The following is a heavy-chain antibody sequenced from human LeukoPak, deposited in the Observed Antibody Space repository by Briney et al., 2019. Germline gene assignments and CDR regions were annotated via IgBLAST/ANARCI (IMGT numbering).Heavy chain of an antibody. CDR1: GFTFSSYA. V-gene: IGHV3-30*04. CDR2: ISYDGSNK. CDR3: ARELLRYFDWSNPSDY. Sequence: SGGSLRLSCAASGFTFSSYAMHWVRQAPGKGLEWVAVISYDGSNKYYADSVKGRFTISRDNSKNTLYLQMNSLRAEDTAVYYCARELLRYFDWSNPSDYWGQGTLVTVSS. J-gene: IGHJ4*02. D-gene: IGHD3-9*01.